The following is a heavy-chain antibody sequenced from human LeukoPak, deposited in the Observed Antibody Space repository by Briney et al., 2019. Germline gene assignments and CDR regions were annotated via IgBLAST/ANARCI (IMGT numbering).Heavy chain of an antibody. CDR2: ISAYTGNT. V-gene: IGHV1-18*01. D-gene: IGHD3-16*01. J-gene: IGHJ4*02. CDR1: GGTFSSYA. Sequence: ASVKVSCKASGGTFSSYAISWVRQAPGQGLEWMGWISAYTGNTNYAQKFQGRVTMTTDTSASTAYLELRSLRSDDTAMYYCAKDFGEHYPFDYWGQGTLVTVSS. CDR3: AKDFGEHYPFDY.